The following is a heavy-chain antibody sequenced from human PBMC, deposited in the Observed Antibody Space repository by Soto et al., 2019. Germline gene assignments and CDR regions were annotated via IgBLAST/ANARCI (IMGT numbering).Heavy chain of an antibody. CDR1: GGSFSGYY. CDR2: INHSGST. Sequence: QVQLQQWGAGLLKPSETLSLTCAVYGGSFSGYYWSWIRQPPGKGLEWIGEINHSGSTNYNPSLKSRVTISVDTSKNQFSLKLSSVTAADTAVYYCARADPRRYCSGGSCYWDYWGQGTLVTVSS. D-gene: IGHD2-15*01. CDR3: ARADPRRYCSGGSCYWDY. J-gene: IGHJ4*02. V-gene: IGHV4-34*01.